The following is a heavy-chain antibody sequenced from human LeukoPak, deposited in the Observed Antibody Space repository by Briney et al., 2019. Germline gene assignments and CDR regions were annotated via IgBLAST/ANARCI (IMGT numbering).Heavy chain of an antibody. CDR2: FDPEDGET. Sequence: ASVKVSCKVSGYTLTELSMHWVRQAPGKGLEWMRRFDPEDGETIYAQKFQGRVTMTADTSTDTVYMELSSLRSEGTAVYYCATEGKMVRGVYTDYWGQGTLVTVSS. J-gene: IGHJ4*02. D-gene: IGHD3-10*01. CDR3: ATEGKMVRGVYTDY. V-gene: IGHV1-24*01. CDR1: GYTLTELS.